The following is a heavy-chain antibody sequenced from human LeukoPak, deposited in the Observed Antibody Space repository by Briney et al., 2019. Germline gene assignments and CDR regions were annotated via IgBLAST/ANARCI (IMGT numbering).Heavy chain of an antibody. Sequence: GRTLCLSCAVSVFTFSSYCMSWVPESPGKGLEEVADIKQDGSEKYYIDSVKSRFTISIDNAKNTLYLQMNSLRAEDTAVYYCARDGLLSNYYGSGSYVDYWGQGTLVTVSS. CDR1: VFTFSSYC. D-gene: IGHD3-10*01. CDR3: ARDGLLSNYYGSGSYVDY. J-gene: IGHJ4*02. CDR2: IKQDGSEK. V-gene: IGHV3-7*03.